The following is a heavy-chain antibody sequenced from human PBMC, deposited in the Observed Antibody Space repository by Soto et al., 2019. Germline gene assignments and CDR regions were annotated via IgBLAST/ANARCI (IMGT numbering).Heavy chain of an antibody. CDR1: GSTFSNFD. CDR3: ARAYTGRLPRRADYYYAMDV. Sequence: GGSLRLSCATSGSTFSNFDMHWVRQVPGKGLEWVSAIGAARDPYYLGSVKGRFTISRENAKNSVYLQMNDLRAGDSAVYYCARAYTGRLPRRADYYYAMDVWGQGTMVTVSS. CDR2: IGAARDP. V-gene: IGHV3-13*05. J-gene: IGHJ6*02. D-gene: IGHD2-2*02.